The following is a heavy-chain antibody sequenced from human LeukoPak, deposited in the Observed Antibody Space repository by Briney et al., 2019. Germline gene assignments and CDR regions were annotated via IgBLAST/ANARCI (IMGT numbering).Heavy chain of an antibody. Sequence: GGSLRLSCAASGFTFSTFAMIWVRQPPGKGLEWVSSIFPSGGEIHYADSVRGRFTISRDNSKSTLSLQMNSLRAEDTAIYYCATYRQVLLPFESWGQGTLVIVSS. CDR3: ATYRQVLLPFES. V-gene: IGHV3-23*01. J-gene: IGHJ4*02. D-gene: IGHD2-8*02. CDR2: IFPSGGEI. CDR1: GFTFSTFA.